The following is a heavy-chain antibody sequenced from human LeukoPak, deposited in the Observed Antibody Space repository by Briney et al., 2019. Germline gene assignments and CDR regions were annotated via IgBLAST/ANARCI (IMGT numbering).Heavy chain of an antibody. D-gene: IGHD1-20*01. Sequence: SVKVSCKASGYTFTSYGISWVRQAPGQGLEWMGGIIPIFGTANYAQKFQGRVTITADESTSTAYMELSSLRSEDTAVYYCARDLTPYNWNDVQVRDYYYGMDVWGQGTTVTVSS. CDR2: IIPIFGTA. CDR1: GYTFTSYG. V-gene: IGHV1-69*13. J-gene: IGHJ6*02. CDR3: ARDLTPYNWNDVQVRDYYYGMDV.